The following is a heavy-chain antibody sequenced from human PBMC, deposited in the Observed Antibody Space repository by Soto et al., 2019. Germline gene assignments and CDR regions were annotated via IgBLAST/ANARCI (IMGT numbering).Heavy chain of an antibody. J-gene: IGHJ5*02. CDR3: AKVMVKHWFDP. Sequence: PSETLRLTCTVSGGSISIYYWSLSRQPPGKGLEWIGYIYNSGSTNYADSVKGRFTISRDNSKNTLYLQMNSLRADDTAVYYCAKVMVKHWFDPWGQGTLVTGSS. CDR1: GGSISIYY. V-gene: IGHV3-53*01. D-gene: IGHD5-18*01. CDR2: IYNSGST.